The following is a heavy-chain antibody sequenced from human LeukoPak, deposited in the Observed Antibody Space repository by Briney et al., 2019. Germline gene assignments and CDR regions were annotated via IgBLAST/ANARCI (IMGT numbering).Heavy chain of an antibody. CDR1: GFTFSSYA. V-gene: IGHV3-23*01. D-gene: IGHD3-3*01. CDR2: ISGSGGST. J-gene: IGHJ4*02. Sequence: GGSLRLSCAASGFTFSSYAMSWVRQAPGKGLEWVSAISGSGGSTYYADSVKGRFTISRDNSKNTLCLQMNSLRAEDTAVYYCAKSRSGYYLYYFDYWGQGTLVTVSS. CDR3: AKSRSGYYLYYFDY.